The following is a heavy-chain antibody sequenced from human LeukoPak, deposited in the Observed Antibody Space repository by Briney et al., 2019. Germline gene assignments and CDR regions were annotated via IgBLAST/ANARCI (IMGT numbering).Heavy chain of an antibody. CDR1: GFTFSSYA. CDR3: AKTGELNTSLPYYYYMDV. J-gene: IGHJ6*03. D-gene: IGHD1-14*01. Sequence: GGSLRLSCAASGFTFSSYAMSWVRQAPGKGLEWVSAISGSGGSTYYADSVKGRFTISRDNSKNTLYLQMNSLRAEDTAVYYCAKTGELNTSLPYYYYMDVWGKGTTVTVSS. CDR2: ISGSGGST. V-gene: IGHV3-23*01.